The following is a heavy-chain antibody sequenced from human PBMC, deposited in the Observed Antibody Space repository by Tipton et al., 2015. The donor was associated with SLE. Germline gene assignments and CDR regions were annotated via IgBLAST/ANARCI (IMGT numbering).Heavy chain of an antibody. CDR1: GFPFSTAW. CDR2: VYTSGIT. CDR3: ARSPAYCGGDCYDNWFDP. J-gene: IGHJ5*02. V-gene: IGHV4-4*08. D-gene: IGHD2-21*01. Sequence: LRLSCAASGFPFSTAWMSWVRKAPGKGLEWIGHVYTSGITNFNPSLKSRVTISLDTSNNQFSLNLISVTAADTAVYFCARSPAYCGGDCYDNWFDPWGQGTLVTVSS.